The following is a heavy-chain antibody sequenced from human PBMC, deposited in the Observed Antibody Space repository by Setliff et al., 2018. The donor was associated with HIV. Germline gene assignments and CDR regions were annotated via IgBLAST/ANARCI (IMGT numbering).Heavy chain of an antibody. CDR1: GYTFTSDY. D-gene: IGHD3-22*01. Sequence: ASVKVSCKASGYTFTSDYIHWVRQAPGQGLEWMGWISAYNGNTNYAQKLQGRVTMTTDTSTSTAYMELRSLRSDDTAVYYCARVNLSAERYFQHWGQGTLVTVSS. CDR2: ISAYNGNT. J-gene: IGHJ1*01. V-gene: IGHV1-18*04. CDR3: ARVNLSAERYFQH.